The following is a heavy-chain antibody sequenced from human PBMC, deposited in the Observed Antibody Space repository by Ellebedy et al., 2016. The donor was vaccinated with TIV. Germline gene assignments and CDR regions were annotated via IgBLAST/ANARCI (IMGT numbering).Heavy chain of an antibody. CDR2: IYYSGTT. Sequence: SETLSLXXTVSGASISSSTYYWGWIRQPPGKGLEWIGSIYYSGTTYYNPSLKSRVTISVDTSKNQFSLKLSSVTAADTAVYYCASGATPRTADYWGQGTLVTVSS. V-gene: IGHV4-39*01. CDR3: ASGATPRTADY. J-gene: IGHJ4*02. CDR1: GASISSSTYY. D-gene: IGHD1-14*01.